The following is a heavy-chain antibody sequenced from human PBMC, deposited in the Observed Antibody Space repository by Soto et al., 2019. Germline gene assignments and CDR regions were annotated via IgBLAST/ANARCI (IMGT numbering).Heavy chain of an antibody. CDR3: AVKGVVVVRPYYFDY. J-gene: IGHJ4*02. CDR2: ISYDGSNK. D-gene: IGHD2-15*01. Sequence: GGSLRLSCAASGFTFSSYAMHWVRQAPGKGLEWVAVISYDGSNKYYADSVKGRFTISRDNSKNTLYLQMNSLRAEDTAVYYCAVKGVVVVRPYYFDYWGQGTLVTVSS. V-gene: IGHV3-30-3*01. CDR1: GFTFSSYA.